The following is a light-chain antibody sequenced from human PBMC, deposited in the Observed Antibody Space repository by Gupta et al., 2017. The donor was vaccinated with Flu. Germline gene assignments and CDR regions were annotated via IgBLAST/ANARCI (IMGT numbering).Light chain of an antibody. CDR1: QSISSY. CDR2: AAS. CDR3: QHSDCTLYT. Sequence: DIQMTQSPSSLSASVGDRVTITCRASQSISSYLNWYQQKPGKAPKLLFYAASSLQSGVPSRFSGRGSGTDFTLTIRSLQPEVFATYYWQHSDCTLYTFGQGTKLEIK. V-gene: IGKV1-39*01. J-gene: IGKJ2*01.